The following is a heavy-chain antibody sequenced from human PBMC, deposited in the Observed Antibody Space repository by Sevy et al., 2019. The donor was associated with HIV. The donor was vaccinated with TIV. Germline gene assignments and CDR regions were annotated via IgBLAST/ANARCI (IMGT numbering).Heavy chain of an antibody. CDR2: IKQDGSVK. V-gene: IGHV3-7*01. CDR3: VRAIAADGSF. J-gene: IGHJ4*02. D-gene: IGHD6-13*01. Sequence: GSLRLSCAASGFTLNNYWMNWVRKAPGKGLEWVANIKQDGSVKYYVDSVKGRFTISRDNARNLVFLQMNSLRVEDTALYYCVRAIAADGSFWGQGTLVTVSS. CDR1: GFTLNNYW.